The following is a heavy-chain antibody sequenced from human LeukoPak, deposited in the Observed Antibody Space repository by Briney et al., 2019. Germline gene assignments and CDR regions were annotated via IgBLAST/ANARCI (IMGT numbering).Heavy chain of an antibody. CDR3: AKGVKRYYYDSSGYYSLGVDY. CDR1: GFTFSTYW. Sequence: PGGSLRLSCAASGFTFSTYWMTWVRQAPGKGLEWVGNIKGDGSERYYLDSVKGRFTISRDNAKNSLYLQMNSLRAEDTAVYYCAKGVKRYYYDSSGYYSLGVDYWGQGTLVTVSS. V-gene: IGHV3-7*01. J-gene: IGHJ4*02. CDR2: IKGDGSER. D-gene: IGHD3-22*01.